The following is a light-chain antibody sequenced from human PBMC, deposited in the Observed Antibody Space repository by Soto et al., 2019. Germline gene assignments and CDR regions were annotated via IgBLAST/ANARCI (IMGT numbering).Light chain of an antibody. Sequence: QAVVTQEPSLTVSPGGTVTLTCGSSTGAVTSGHYPYWFQQKPGPAPRTLIYDTSNKHSWTPARFSGSLLGGKAALTLAGAQPEDEAEYYCLLSYSGAPFVFGTGTKLTVL. CDR2: DTS. V-gene: IGLV7-46*01. J-gene: IGLJ1*01. CDR1: TGAVTSGHY. CDR3: LLSYSGAPFV.